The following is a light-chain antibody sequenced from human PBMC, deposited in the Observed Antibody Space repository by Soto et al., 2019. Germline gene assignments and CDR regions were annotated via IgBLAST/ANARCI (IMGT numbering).Light chain of an antibody. V-gene: IGLV1-40*01. CDR3: QSYDSSLSAYYV. J-gene: IGLJ1*01. CDR2: GNS. CDR1: SSNIGAGYD. Sequence: QSVLTQPPSVSGAPGQRVTISCTGSSSNIGAGYDVHWYQQLPGTVPKLLIYGNSNRPSGVPDRFSGSKSGTSASLAITGLQAEDEADYYCQSYDSSLSAYYVFGTGTKGTVL.